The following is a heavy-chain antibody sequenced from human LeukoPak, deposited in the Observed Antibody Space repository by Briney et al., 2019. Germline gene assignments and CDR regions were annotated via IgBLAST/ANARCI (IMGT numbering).Heavy chain of an antibody. Sequence: GGSLRLSCAASGFIFDDYAMHWVRQAPGKGLEWVSGISWNSGSIGYADSVKGRFTISRDNAKNSLYLQTNSLRAEDTALYYCAKGPYSSGSTPYFDYWGRGTLVTVSS. J-gene: IGHJ4*02. V-gene: IGHV3-9*01. CDR3: AKGPYSSGSTPYFDY. CDR1: GFIFDDYA. CDR2: ISWNSGSI. D-gene: IGHD6-19*01.